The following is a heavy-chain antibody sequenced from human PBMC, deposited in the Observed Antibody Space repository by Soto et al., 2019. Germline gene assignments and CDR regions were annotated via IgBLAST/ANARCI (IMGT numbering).Heavy chain of an antibody. J-gene: IGHJ5*02. CDR2: IFSNDEK. Sequence: QVTLKESGPVLVKPTETLTLTCTVSGFSLSNARMGVSWIRQPPGKALEWLAHIFSNDEKSYSTSLKSRLTISTDTSNSQVVLTMTHMDPVDTATYYCARTGDFWWFDPCGQGNLVTVSS. V-gene: IGHV2-26*01. D-gene: IGHD3-3*01. CDR1: GFSLSNARMG. CDR3: ARTGDFWWFDP.